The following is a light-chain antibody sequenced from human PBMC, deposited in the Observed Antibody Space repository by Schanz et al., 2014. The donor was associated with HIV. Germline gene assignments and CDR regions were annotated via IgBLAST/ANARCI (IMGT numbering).Light chain of an antibody. J-gene: IGLJ2*01. CDR1: SNDVGGHNY. CDR3: AAWDGSLSVV. V-gene: IGLV2-14*03. CDR2: EVT. Sequence: QSALTQPASVSGSPGQSITISCTGTSNDVGGHNYVSWFQQHPGRAPKLLIFEVTNRPSGIPNRFSGSKSGNTASLTISGLQAEDEADYYCAAWDGSLSVVFGGGTKLTVL.